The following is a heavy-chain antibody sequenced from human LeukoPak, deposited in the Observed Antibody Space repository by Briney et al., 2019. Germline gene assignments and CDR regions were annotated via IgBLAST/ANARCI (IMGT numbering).Heavy chain of an antibody. Sequence: PGGSLRLSCAASGFTVSSKYMNWVRQAPGKGLEWVSVIESGGSTYYADSVKGRFTISRDNSKNTLYLQMNSLRAEDTAVYYCASSIDLGAFDIWGQGTMVTVSS. CDR1: GFTVSSKY. D-gene: IGHD3-16*01. J-gene: IGHJ3*02. V-gene: IGHV3-53*05. CDR3: ASSIDLGAFDI. CDR2: IESGGST.